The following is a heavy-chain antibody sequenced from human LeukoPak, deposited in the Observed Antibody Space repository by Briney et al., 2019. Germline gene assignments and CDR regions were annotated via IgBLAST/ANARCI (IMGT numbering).Heavy chain of an antibody. CDR3: ARGPAYYYDSSGCYAY. Sequence: SETLSLTCAVYGGSFSGYYWSWIRQPPGKGLEWIGEINHSGSTNYNPSLKSRVTISVDTSKNQFSLKLSSVTAADTAVYYCARGPAYYYDSSGCYAYWGQGTLVTVSS. CDR1: GGSFSGYY. V-gene: IGHV4-34*01. CDR2: INHSGST. J-gene: IGHJ4*02. D-gene: IGHD3-22*01.